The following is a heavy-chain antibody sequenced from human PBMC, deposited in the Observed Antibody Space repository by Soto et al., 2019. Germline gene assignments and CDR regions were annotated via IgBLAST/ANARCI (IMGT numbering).Heavy chain of an antibody. CDR2: FDPEDGET. V-gene: IGHV1-24*01. J-gene: IGHJ4*02. D-gene: IGHD3-3*01. CDR3: AKANAFFTCYVY. Sequence: GASVKVSSKVSGYTLTELSMHWVRQAPGKGLEWMGGFDPEDGETIYAQKFQGRVTMTEDTSTDTAYMELSSLRSEDTAVYYCAKANAFFTCYVYWRQGTLVTVST. CDR1: GYTLTELS.